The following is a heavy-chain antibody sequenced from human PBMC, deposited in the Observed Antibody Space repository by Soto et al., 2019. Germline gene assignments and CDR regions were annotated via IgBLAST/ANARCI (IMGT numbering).Heavy chain of an antibody. V-gene: IGHV4-30-2*01. Sequence: QLQLQESGSGLVKPSQTLSLTCAVSGGSISSGGYSWTWIRQPPGKGLEWIGDIYHSGSTYYNPALQSRVTTSVDRSKNQFSLTLSYVTASDTAAYYCAIVPDVWGQGTTVTVSS. CDR1: GGSISSGGYS. CDR3: AIVPDV. CDR2: IYHSGST. J-gene: IGHJ6*02.